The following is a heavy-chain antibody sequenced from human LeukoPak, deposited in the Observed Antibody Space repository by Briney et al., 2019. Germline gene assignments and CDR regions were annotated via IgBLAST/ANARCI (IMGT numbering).Heavy chain of an antibody. D-gene: IGHD6-6*01. J-gene: IGHJ4*02. V-gene: IGHV3-20*04. Sequence: GGPLRLSCAASGFTFDDYGMSWVRQAPGKGLVWVSGINWNGDNTDADSVKGRFTISRDNAKNSLYLQMNSLRTEDTALYYCARIIAARPLYYFDYWGQGTLVTVSS. CDR3: ARIIAARPLYYFDY. CDR2: INWNGDNT. CDR1: GFTFDDYG.